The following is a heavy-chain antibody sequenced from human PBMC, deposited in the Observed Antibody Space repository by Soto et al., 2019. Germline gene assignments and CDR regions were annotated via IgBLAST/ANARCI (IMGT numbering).Heavy chain of an antibody. V-gene: IGHV1-69*06. Sequence: SVKVSCKASGGTFSSYAISWVRQAPGQGLEWMGGIIPIFGTANYAQKFQGRVTITADKSTSTAYMELSSLRSEDTAVYYCARVRDYVWGSYRYPLDYWGQGTLVTVSS. CDR2: IIPIFGTA. CDR1: GGTFSSYA. CDR3: ARVRDYVWGSYRYPLDY. D-gene: IGHD3-16*02. J-gene: IGHJ4*02.